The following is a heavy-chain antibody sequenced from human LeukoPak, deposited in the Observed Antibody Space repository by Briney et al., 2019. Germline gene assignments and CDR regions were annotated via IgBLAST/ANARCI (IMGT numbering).Heavy chain of an antibody. V-gene: IGHV3-48*01. CDR2: ISNSSSTI. Sequence: PGGSLRLSCAASGFTFSNAWMTWVRQAPGKGLEWVSYISNSSSTIYYADSVKGRFTISRDNAKNSLYLQMNSLRAEDTAVYYCARALGQEYWGQGTLVTVSS. CDR3: ARALGQEY. CDR1: GFTFSNAW. J-gene: IGHJ4*02.